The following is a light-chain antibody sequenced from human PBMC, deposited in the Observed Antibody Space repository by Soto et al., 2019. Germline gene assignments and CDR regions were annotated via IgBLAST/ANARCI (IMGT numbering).Light chain of an antibody. J-gene: IGKJ2*01. CDR1: QSISSW. V-gene: IGKV1-5*03. CDR2: KAS. Sequence: DIQMTQSPSTLSASVGDRVTITCRASQSISSWLAWYQQKPGKAPKLLIYKASSLESGVTSRFSGSGSGTEFTLTISSLKPDDFATYYCQQYNSYSYTFGQGTKLEIK. CDR3: QQYNSYSYT.